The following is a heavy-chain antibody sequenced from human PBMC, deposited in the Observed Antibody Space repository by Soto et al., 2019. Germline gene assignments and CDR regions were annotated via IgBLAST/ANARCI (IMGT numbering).Heavy chain of an antibody. V-gene: IGHV5-51*01. J-gene: IGHJ6*02. Sequence: GESLKISCKGSGYIFTSYWIWWVRQGPVKGLEWMGIIYPGDSDTRYSPSFQGQVTISADKSISTAYLQWSSLKASDTAMYYCARHVDTSRGGDYADNYYYGMDVWGQGTTVTVSS. CDR2: IYPGDSDT. CDR3: ARHVDTSRGGDYADNYYYGMDV. CDR1: GYIFTSYW. D-gene: IGHD4-17*01.